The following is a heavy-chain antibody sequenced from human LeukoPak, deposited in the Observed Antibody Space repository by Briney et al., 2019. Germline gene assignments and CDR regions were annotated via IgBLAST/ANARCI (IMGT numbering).Heavy chain of an antibody. J-gene: IGHJ3*02. V-gene: IGHV4-39*07. Sequence: PSETLSLTCTVSGGSISSSSYYWGWIRQPPGKGLEWIGSIYYSGSTYYNPSLKSRVTISVDTSKNQFSLKLSSVTAADTAVYYCARVVGSSGYYYGPDAFDIWGQGTMVTVSS. CDR3: ARVVGSSGYYYGPDAFDI. D-gene: IGHD3-22*01. CDR1: GGSISSSSYY. CDR2: IYYSGST.